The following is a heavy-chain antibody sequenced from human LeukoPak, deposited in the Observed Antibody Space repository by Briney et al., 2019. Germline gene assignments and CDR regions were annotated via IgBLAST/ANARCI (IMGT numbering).Heavy chain of an antibody. CDR1: GFTFSSYS. CDR2: INSVGSST. J-gene: IGHJ4*02. V-gene: IGHV3-74*03. Sequence: PGGSLRLSCAASGFTFSSYSMNWVRQVPGKGLEWVSRINSVGSSTTYADSVKGRFTISRDNAKNTLYLQMNSLRAEDTAVYYCARDFDRYYFDSWGQGTLVTVSS. D-gene: IGHD3-9*01. CDR3: ARDFDRYYFDS.